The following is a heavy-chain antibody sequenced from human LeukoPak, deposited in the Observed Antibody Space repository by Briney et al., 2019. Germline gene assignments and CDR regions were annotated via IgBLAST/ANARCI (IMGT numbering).Heavy chain of an antibody. J-gene: IGHJ2*01. CDR2: ISSRGTSI. CDR3: ARGGEYWFFDL. Sequence: GGSLRLSCAASGFTFSRYVIDWVRQAPGKGLEWLSYISSRGTSIYYAESVKGRFTVSRDKAKNSLFLQMNSLRAEDTAVYYCARGGEYWFFDLWGRGTLVTVSS. D-gene: IGHD3-16*01. V-gene: IGHV3-48*03. CDR1: GFTFSRYV.